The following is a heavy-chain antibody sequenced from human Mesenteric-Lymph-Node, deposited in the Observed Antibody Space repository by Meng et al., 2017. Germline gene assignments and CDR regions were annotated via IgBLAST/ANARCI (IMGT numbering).Heavy chain of an antibody. J-gene: IGHJ4*02. Sequence: GGSLRLSCAASGFTFNNYGMHWVRQVPGKGLVWVSRISGDGSITNYADSVKGRFTISRDNAKNTLYLQMNSLRPEDTAVYYCLDEAPRSDYWGQGSLVTVSS. CDR2: ISGDGSIT. CDR3: LDEAPRSDY. CDR1: GFTFNNYG. D-gene: IGHD1-1*01. V-gene: IGHV3-74*01.